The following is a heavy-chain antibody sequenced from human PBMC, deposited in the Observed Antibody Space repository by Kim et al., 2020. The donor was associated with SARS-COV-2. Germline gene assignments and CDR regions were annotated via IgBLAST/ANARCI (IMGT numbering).Heavy chain of an antibody. CDR3: AKDLAAVAGNFDY. V-gene: IGHV3-30*18. J-gene: IGHJ4*02. CDR2: ISYDGSNK. CDR1: GFTFSSYG. Sequence: GGSLRLSCAASGFTFSSYGMHWVRQAPGKGLEWVAVISYDGSNKYYADSVKGRFTISRDNSKNTLYLQMNSLRAEDTAVYYCAKDLAAVAGNFDYWGQGTLVTVSS. D-gene: IGHD6-19*01.